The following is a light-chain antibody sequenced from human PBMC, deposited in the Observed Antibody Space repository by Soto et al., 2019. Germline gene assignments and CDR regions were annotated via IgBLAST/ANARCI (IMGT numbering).Light chain of an antibody. V-gene: IGLV1-51*01. CDR2: DDN. J-gene: IGLJ1*01. CDR3: GSWYSSLSAYV. CDR1: SSNIGGNS. Sequence: QSVLTQPPSVSAAPGQMVTISCSGSSSNIGGNSVSWYQQLPGTAPKLLIYDDNKRPSGIPDRFSGSKSGTSATLGITGFQTGDEADYYCGSWYSSLSAYVFGTGTKVTVL.